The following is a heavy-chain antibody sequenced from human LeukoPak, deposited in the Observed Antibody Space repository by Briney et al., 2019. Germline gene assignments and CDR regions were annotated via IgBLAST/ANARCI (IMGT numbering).Heavy chain of an antibody. J-gene: IGHJ4*02. CDR2: FDPEDGET. CDR3: ARGYDFWSGYEY. D-gene: IGHD3-3*01. Sequence: ASVKVSCKVSGYTLTELSMHWVRQAPGKGLEWMGGFDPEDGETIYAQKFQGRVTMTEDTSTDTAYMELSSLRSEDTAVYYCARGYDFWSGYEYWGQGTLVTVSS. CDR1: GYTLTELS. V-gene: IGHV1-24*01.